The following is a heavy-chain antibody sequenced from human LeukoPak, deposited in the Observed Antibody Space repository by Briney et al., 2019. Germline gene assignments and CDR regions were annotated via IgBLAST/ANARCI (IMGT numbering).Heavy chain of an antibody. V-gene: IGHV4-4*07. CDR2: IYTSGST. D-gene: IGHD2-2*01. CDR3: ARDQVVVVPAARPSGAFDI. J-gene: IGHJ3*02. CDR1: GGSISSYY. Sequence: SETLSLTCTVSGGSISSYYWSWIRQPAGKGLEWIGRIYTSGSTNYNPSLKSRVTISVDTSKNQFSLKLSSVTAADTAVYYCARDQVVVVPAARPSGAFDIWGQGTMVTVSS.